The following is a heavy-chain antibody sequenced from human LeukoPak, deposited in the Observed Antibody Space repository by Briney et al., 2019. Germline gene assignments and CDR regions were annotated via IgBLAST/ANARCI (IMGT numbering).Heavy chain of an antibody. Sequence: GGSLRLSCAASGFTFSSYAMSWVRQAPGKGLEWVSANSGSGGSTYYADSVKGRFTISRDNSKNTLYLQMNSLRAEDTAVYYCAKEPLSGSYYSYFDYWGQGTLVTVSS. D-gene: IGHD1-26*01. CDR3: AKEPLSGSYYSYFDY. V-gene: IGHV3-23*01. CDR2: NSGSGGST. CDR1: GFTFSSYA. J-gene: IGHJ4*02.